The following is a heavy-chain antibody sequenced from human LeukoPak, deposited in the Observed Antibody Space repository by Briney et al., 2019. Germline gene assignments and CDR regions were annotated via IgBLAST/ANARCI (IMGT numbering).Heavy chain of an antibody. Sequence: GGSLRLSCAASGFTFDDYGLSWDRQAPGKGLEWVSTINWNGGSTGYADSVKGRFTISRDNAKNSLYLQMNSLRAEDTALYYCARVSDISVAAYFDYWGQGTLVTVSS. J-gene: IGHJ4*02. D-gene: IGHD6-19*01. CDR3: ARVSDISVAAYFDY. CDR2: INWNGGST. CDR1: GFTFDDYG. V-gene: IGHV3-20*04.